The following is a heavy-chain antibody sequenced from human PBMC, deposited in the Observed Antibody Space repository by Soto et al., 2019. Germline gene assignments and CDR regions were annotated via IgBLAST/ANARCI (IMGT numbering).Heavy chain of an antibody. D-gene: IGHD1-1*01. CDR3: ARDRNARGYYYYGMDV. CDR2: IYYSGST. CDR1: GGSISSGGYY. J-gene: IGHJ6*01. Sequence: SETLSLTCTVSGGSISSGGYYWSWIRQHPGKGLEWIGYIYYSGSTYYNPSLKSRVTISVDTSKNQFSLKLSSVTAADTAVYYCARDRNARGYYYYGMDVWGQGTTVTVSS. V-gene: IGHV4-31*03.